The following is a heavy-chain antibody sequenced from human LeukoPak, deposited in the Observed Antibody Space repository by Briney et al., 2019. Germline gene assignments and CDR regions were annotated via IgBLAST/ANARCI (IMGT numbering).Heavy chain of an antibody. J-gene: IGHJ4*02. CDR2: ISASGVTT. CDR3: ATTTARSSFDY. V-gene: IGHV3-23*01. Sequence: GGSLRLFCAASGFTFSSYAMSWVRQAPGKGLEWVSAISASGVTTYYADSVKGRFTISRDNSKNTLYLQMNSLRAEDTAVYYCATTTARSSFDYWGQGTLVTVSS. D-gene: IGHD1-1*01. CDR1: GFTFSSYA.